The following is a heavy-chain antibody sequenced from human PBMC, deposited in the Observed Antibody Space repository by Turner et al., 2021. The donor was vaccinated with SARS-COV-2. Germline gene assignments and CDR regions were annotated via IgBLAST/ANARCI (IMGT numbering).Heavy chain of an antibody. CDR2: LSYTGST. Sequence: QLQLQESGPGRVTSAETLSLPCTVSGDSFSRGGFYWGWIRQPPGKGLVWIDTLSYTGSTYYKPSLKNRVAISVDTSKNQCSLKLSSVTAADTAVYYCAREGEGYYDSSGYYLIPSAFDIWGQGTMVTVSS. J-gene: IGHJ3*02. CDR1: GDSFSRGGFY. D-gene: IGHD3-22*01. CDR3: AREGEGYYDSSGYYLIPSAFDI. V-gene: IGHV4-39*02.